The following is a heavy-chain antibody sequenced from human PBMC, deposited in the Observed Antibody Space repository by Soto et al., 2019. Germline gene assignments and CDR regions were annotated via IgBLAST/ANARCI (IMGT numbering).Heavy chain of an antibody. Sequence: QVQLVQSGAEVKKPGSSVKVSCKTSGGTFSNDIITWVRQAPGQGLEWMGRIIPLLDTANYAQKFQGRVKITXXXSXXXXYXXXXXLXXXXXXXXXXXXXSPIXXXXXGYDAIDYWGQGTLVTVSS. V-gene: IGHV1-69*08. J-gene: IGHJ4*02. CDR3: XXXSPIXXXXXGYDAIDY. CDR2: IIPLLDTA. D-gene: IGHD5-12*01. CDR1: GGTFSNDI.